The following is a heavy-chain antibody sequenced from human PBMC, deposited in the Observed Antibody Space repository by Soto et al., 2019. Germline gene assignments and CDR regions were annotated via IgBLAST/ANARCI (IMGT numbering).Heavy chain of an antibody. CDR3: ARDTRDPSYGMNV. V-gene: IGHV1-69*13. CDR1: GGTFSSYA. J-gene: IGHJ6*02. CDR2: IIPIFGTA. Sequence: SVKVSCKASGGTFSSYAISWVRQAPGQGLEWMGGIIPIFGTANYAQKFQGRVTITADESTSTAYMELSSLRSEDTAVYYCARDTRDPSYGMNVWGQGTTVTVSS.